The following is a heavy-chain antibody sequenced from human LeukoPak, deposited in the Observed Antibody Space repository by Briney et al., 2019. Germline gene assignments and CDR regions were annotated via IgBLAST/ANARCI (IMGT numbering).Heavy chain of an antibody. D-gene: IGHD3-10*01. CDR3: AKDRSGSGSYYGNFDY. CDR1: GFTFSNYA. CDR2: ISGSGGST. V-gene: IGHV3-23*01. J-gene: IGHJ4*02. Sequence: GGSLRLSCAASGFTFSNYAMSWVRQAPGKGLEWVSAISGSGGSTYYADSVKSRFTISRDNSKNTLYLQMNSLRAEDTAVYYCAKDRSGSGSYYGNFDYWGQGTLVTVSS.